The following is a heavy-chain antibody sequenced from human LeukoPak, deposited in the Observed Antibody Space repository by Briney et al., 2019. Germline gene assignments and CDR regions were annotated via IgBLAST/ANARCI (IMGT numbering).Heavy chain of an antibody. CDR3: ARGGYYGDYWNWFDP. V-gene: IGHV1-2*02. CDR2: INPNSGGT. J-gene: IGHJ5*02. D-gene: IGHD4-17*01. CDR1: GYTFTGYY. Sequence: ASVKVSCKASGYTFTGYYMHWVRQAPGQGLEWMGWINPNSGGTNYAQKFQGRVTMTRDTSISTAYMELSRLRSDDTAVYYCARGGYYGDYWNWFDPWGQGTLVTVSS.